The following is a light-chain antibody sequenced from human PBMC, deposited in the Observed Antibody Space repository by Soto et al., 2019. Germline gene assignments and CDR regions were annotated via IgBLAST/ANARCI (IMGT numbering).Light chain of an antibody. V-gene: IGLV2-14*01. J-gene: IGLJ2*01. CDR2: DVT. Sequence: QSALTQPASVSGSPGQSITISCTGTGSDIGGYNYVSWYQQHPGKAPKLMICDVTNRPSGVSDRFSGSKSGNTASLTISGLQAEDEADYYCSSYTATPTLLLFGGGTKVTVL. CDR3: SSYTATPTLLL. CDR1: GSDIGGYNY.